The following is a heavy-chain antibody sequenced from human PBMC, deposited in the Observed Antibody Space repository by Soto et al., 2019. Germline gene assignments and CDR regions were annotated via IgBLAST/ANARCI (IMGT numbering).Heavy chain of an antibody. CDR3: ARHGYSYGGGYFDY. CDR2: ISGSGGST. V-gene: IGHV3-23*01. CDR1: GFTFSSYA. D-gene: IGHD5-18*01. J-gene: IGHJ4*02. Sequence: PGGSLRLSCAASGFTFSSYAMSWVRQAPGKGLEWVSAISGSGGSTYYADSVKGRFTISRDNSKNTLYLQMNSLRAEDTAVYHCARHGYSYGGGYFDYWGQGTLVTVSS.